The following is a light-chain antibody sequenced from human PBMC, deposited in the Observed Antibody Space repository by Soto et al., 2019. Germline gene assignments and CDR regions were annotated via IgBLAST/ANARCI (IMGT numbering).Light chain of an antibody. CDR2: WAS. CDR3: QQYYSTPIT. CDR1: QSVLYSSNNKNY. Sequence: DIVMTQSPDSLAVSLGGRGTINCKSSQSVLYSSNNKNYLAWYQQKPGQPPKLLIYWASIRESGVPDRFSGSGSGTDFTLTISSLQAEDVAVYYCQQYYSTPITFGQGTRLEIK. V-gene: IGKV4-1*01. J-gene: IGKJ5*01.